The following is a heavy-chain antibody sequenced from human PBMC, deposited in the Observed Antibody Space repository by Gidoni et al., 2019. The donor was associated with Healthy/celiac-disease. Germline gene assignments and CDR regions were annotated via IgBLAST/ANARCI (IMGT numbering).Heavy chain of an antibody. Sequence: QVQLVQSGAEVKKPGASVKVSCKASGSTFTGYYMPWVRQAPGQGLEWMGWINPNSGGTNYAQKFQGRVTMTRDTSISTAYMELSRLRSDDTAVYYCARAPVLRYFDWLSDRIDYWGQGTLVTVSS. CDR2: INPNSGGT. V-gene: IGHV1-2*02. CDR3: ARAPVLRYFDWLSDRIDY. CDR1: GSTFTGYY. D-gene: IGHD3-9*01. J-gene: IGHJ4*02.